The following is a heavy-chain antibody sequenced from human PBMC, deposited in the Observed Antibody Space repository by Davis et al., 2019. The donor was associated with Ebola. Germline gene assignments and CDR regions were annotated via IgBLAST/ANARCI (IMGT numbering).Heavy chain of an antibody. CDR2: IYPGDSDT. V-gene: IGHV5-51*01. CDR1: GYSFTSYW. D-gene: IGHD3-3*01. CDR3: ARRRITIFGVVNPAFDI. J-gene: IGHJ3*02. Sequence: KVSCKGSGYSFTSYWIGWVRQMPGKGLEWMGIIYPGDSDTRYSPSFQGQVTISADKSISTAYLQWSSLKASDTAMYYCARRRITIFGVVNPAFDIWGQGTMVTVSS.